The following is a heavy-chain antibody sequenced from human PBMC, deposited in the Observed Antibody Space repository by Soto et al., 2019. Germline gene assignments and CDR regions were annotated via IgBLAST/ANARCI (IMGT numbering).Heavy chain of an antibody. CDR2: ISGSGGRT. CDR1: GFTFSNYA. V-gene: IGHV3-23*01. J-gene: IGHJ4*02. CDR3: AKGSSSWFATGNFDY. D-gene: IGHD6-13*01. Sequence: EVHLLESGGGLIQPGGSLRLSCEASGFTFSNYAMSWVRQAPGKGLEWVSTISGSGGRTYYADSVKGRFTISRDNSKNTLYLQMNSLRAEDTAVYYCAKGSSSWFATGNFDYWGQGTLVTVSS.